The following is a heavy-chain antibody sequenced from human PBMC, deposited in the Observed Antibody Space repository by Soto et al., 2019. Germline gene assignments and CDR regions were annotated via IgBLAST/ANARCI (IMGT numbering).Heavy chain of an antibody. V-gene: IGHV1-46*03. CDR3: ATGGGIVVVTAPYAH. CDR1: GYTFTSYA. Sequence: GASVKVSCKASGYTFTSYAMHWVRQAPGQGLEWLGIINPSGGYTTYAQRFLGRVTMTSDTSTSTVHMELGSLTSEDTAVYYCATGGGIVVVTAPYAHWGQGTLVTVSS. D-gene: IGHD2-21*02. CDR2: INPSGGYT. J-gene: IGHJ4*02.